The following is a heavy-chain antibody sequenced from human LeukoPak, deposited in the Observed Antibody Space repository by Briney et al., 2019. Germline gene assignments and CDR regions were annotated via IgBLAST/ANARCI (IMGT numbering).Heavy chain of an antibody. CDR2: IYTSGST. V-gene: IGHV4-4*07. D-gene: IGHD6-13*01. CDR1: GGSISSYY. Sequence: SETLSLTCTVSGGSISSYYWSWIRQPAGKGLEWIGRIYTSGSTNYNPSLKSRVTISVDTSKNQFSLKLSSVTAADTAVYYCARYIAAAGTSWFDPWGQGTLVTVSS. J-gene: IGHJ5*02. CDR3: ARYIAAAGTSWFDP.